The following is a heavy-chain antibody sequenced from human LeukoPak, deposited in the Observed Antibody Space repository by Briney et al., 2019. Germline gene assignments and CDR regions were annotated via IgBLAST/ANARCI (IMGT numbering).Heavy chain of an antibody. J-gene: IGHJ4*02. V-gene: IGHV4-39*07. CDR1: GGSISSSSYY. Sequence: SETLSLTCTVSGGSISSSSYYWGWIRQPPGKGLEWIGSIYYSGSTYYNPSLKSRVTISVDTSKNQFSLKLSSVTAADTAVYYCARGEAVVGFDHWGQGTLVTVSS. D-gene: IGHD3-16*01. CDR3: ARGEAVVGFDH. CDR2: IYYSGST.